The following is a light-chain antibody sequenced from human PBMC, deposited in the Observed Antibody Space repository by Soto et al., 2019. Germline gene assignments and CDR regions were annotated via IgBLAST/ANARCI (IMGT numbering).Light chain of an antibody. Sequence: QSALAQPPSASGTPGQRVTISCSGSSSNIGSNYVYWYQQLPGTAPKLLIYRNNQRPSGVPDRFSGSKSGTSASLAISGLRSEDEADYYCAACDDSLRGPYVFGTGTKVTVL. CDR2: RNN. V-gene: IGLV1-47*01. CDR3: AACDDSLRGPYV. CDR1: SSNIGSNY. J-gene: IGLJ1*01.